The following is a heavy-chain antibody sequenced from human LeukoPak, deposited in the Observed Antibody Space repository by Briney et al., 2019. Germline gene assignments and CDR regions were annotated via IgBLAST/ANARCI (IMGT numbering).Heavy chain of an antibody. D-gene: IGHD6-6*01. CDR2: ISSSSATI. Sequence: GGSLRLSCAASGFTFSDYYMSWIRQAPGKGLEWVSYISSSSATIFYADSVKGRFTISRDNAKNSLYLQMNSLRPEDTAVYFCARDRHVPGLYYYYMDVWGKGTTVTVSS. J-gene: IGHJ6*03. CDR1: GFTFSDYY. V-gene: IGHV3-11*04. CDR3: ARDRHVPGLYYYYMDV.